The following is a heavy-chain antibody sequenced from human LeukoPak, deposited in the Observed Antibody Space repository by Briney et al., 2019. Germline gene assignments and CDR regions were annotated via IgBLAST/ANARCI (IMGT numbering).Heavy chain of an antibody. J-gene: IGHJ4*02. CDR2: IYRGGST. V-gene: IGHV3-53*01. Sequence: GGSLRLSCAASGFTVSSNYMSWVRQAPGKGLEWVSFIYRGGSTYYADSVEGRFTISRDNSKNTLYLQMNSLRAEDTAVYYCAREPEDWGQGTLVTVSS. CDR3: AREPED. CDR1: GFTVSSNY.